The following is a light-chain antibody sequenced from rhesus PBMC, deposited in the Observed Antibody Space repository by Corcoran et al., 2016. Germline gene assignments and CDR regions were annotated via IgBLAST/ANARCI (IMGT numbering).Light chain of an antibody. Sequence: EIVMTQSPATLSLSPGERATLSCRASQSVSSYVAWYQQKPEQAPRLLIYGASSRTSGIPERFSGGGSGTDFTLIFSSLEPEDVGVFCCQQYNHWNRTFGRGTKVEIK. CDR2: GAS. CDR3: QQYNHWNRT. V-gene: IGKV3S9*01. J-gene: IGKJ1*01. CDR1: QSVSSY.